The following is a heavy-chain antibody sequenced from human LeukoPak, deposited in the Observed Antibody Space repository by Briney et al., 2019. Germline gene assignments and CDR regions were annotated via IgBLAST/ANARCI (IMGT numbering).Heavy chain of an antibody. D-gene: IGHD1-14*01. V-gene: IGHV3-30*18. Sequence: GGSLRLSCAASGFTVSSDYMHWVRQAPGKGLEWVAVISYDGSNKYYADSVKGRFTISRDNSKNTLYLQMNSLRAEDTAVYYCAKGTRRSLRGDFDYWGQGTLVTVSS. CDR2: ISYDGSNK. CDR3: AKGTRRSLRGDFDY. J-gene: IGHJ4*02. CDR1: GFTVSSDY.